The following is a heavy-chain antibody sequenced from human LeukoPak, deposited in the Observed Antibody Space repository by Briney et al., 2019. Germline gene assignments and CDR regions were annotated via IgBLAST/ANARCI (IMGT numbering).Heavy chain of an antibody. CDR3: ARVEPTYYYYYMDV. Sequence: ASVKVSCKASVYTFTSYAMNWVRQAPGQGLEWMGWINTNTGNPTYAQGFTGRFVFSLDTSVSTAYLQISSLKAEDTAVYYCARVEPTYYYYYMDVWGKGTTVTVSS. V-gene: IGHV7-4-1*02. CDR1: VYTFTSYA. J-gene: IGHJ6*03. D-gene: IGHD1-14*01. CDR2: INTNTGNP.